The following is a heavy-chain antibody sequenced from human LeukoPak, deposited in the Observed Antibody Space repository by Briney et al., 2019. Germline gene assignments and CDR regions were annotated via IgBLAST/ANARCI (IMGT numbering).Heavy chain of an antibody. CDR1: GGTFSSYG. J-gene: IGHJ4*02. V-gene: IGHV1-18*01. CDR2: ISAYNGNT. CDR3: AKVGSSSYYYDY. D-gene: IGHD6-6*01. Sequence: ASVKVSCKASGGTFSSYGISRVRQAPGQGLEWMGWISAYNGNTNYAQKLQGRVTMTTDTSTSTAYMELRSLRSDDTAVYYCAKVGSSSYYYDYWGQGTLVTVSS.